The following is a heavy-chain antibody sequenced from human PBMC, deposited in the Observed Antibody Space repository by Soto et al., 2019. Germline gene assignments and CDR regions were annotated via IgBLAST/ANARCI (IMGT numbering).Heavy chain of an antibody. D-gene: IGHD4-17*01. J-gene: IGHJ2*01. CDR2: ISYDGSNK. CDR3: ARARTTPRNGYFDL. CDR1: GFTFSSYA. Sequence: QVQLVESGGGVVQPGRSLRLSCAASGFTFSSYAMHWVLQAPGKGLEWVAVISYDGSNKYYADSVKGRFTISRDNSKNTLYLQMNSLRAEDTAVYYCARARTTPRNGYFDLWGRGTLVTVSS. V-gene: IGHV3-30-3*01.